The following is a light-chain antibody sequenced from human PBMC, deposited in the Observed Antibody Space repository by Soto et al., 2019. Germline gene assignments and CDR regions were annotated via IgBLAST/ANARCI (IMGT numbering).Light chain of an antibody. CDR3: QQRSNWYT. CDR1: QSVSSY. J-gene: IGKJ2*01. CDR2: DAS. Sequence: EIVFTQSPATLSLSPGERATLSCRASQSVSSYLAWYQQKPGQAPRLLIYDASNRATGIPARFSGSGSGTDFTLTISSLETEEFAVYYCQQRSNWYTFGQGTKLEIK. V-gene: IGKV3-11*01.